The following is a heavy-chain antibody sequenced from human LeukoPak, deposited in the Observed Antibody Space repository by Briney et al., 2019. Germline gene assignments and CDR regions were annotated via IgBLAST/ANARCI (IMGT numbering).Heavy chain of an antibody. J-gene: IGHJ6*02. CDR2: ISSSSTYI. CDR3: ARDNGDSYYYYYYGMDV. V-gene: IGHV3-21*01. Sequence: GGSLRLSCAASGFTFSDYSMNWVRQAPGKGLEWVSTISSSSTYIYYADPVKGRFTVSRDNAKNSLYLQMNSPRAEDTAFYYCARDNGDSYYYYYYGMDVWGQGTTVTVSS. CDR1: GFTFSDYS. D-gene: IGHD4-17*01.